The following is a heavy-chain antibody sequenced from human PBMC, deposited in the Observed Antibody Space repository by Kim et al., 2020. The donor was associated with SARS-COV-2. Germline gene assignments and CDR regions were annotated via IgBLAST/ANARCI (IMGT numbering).Heavy chain of an antibody. V-gene: IGHV3-11*01. J-gene: IGHJ6*02. CDR3: AGEGVDPQLLNYYYGMDL. Sequence: GGSLRLSCAASGFTFTDYYMDWIHQAPGRGLEWLTYISRDGSAIYYAESVKGRFTISRDNAKNSVYLVMNSLRAEDTAVYYCAGEGVDPQLLNYYYGMDLWGQGTTVTVSS. CDR1: GFTFTDYY. CDR2: ISRDGSAI. D-gene: IGHD3-16*01.